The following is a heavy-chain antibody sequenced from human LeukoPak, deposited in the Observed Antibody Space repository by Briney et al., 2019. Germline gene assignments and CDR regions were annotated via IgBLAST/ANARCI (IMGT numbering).Heavy chain of an antibody. CDR1: GFTFGDYA. CDR3: AKDRSEDSSGYYYYYYYGMDV. D-gene: IGHD3-22*01. J-gene: IGHJ6*02. CDR2: ISWNSGSI. V-gene: IGHV3-9*01. Sequence: GGSLRLSCAASGFTFGDYAMHWVRQAPGKGLEWVSGISWNSGSIGYADSVKGRFTISRDNAKNSLYLQMNSLRAEDTALYYCAKDRSEDSSGYYYYYYYGMDVWGQGTTVTVSS.